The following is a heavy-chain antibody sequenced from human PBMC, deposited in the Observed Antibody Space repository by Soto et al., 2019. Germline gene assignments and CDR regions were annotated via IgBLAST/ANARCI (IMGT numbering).Heavy chain of an antibody. CDR2: ISPDGRTT. CDR3: ADSWLPTSY. V-gene: IGHV3-74*01. J-gene: IGHJ4*02. D-gene: IGHD3-10*01. Sequence: GSLILSCAASGFSFSHYWMHWVRQARGKGLVWVSRISPDGRTTTYADSVKGRFTISRDNAKSTLYLQMNSLTVEDGAVYYCADSWLPTSYWGPGTLVTVSS. CDR1: GFSFSHYW.